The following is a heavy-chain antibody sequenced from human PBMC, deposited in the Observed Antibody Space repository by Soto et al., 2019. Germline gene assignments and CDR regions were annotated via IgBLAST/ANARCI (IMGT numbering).Heavy chain of an antibody. Sequence: QAPLEQSGAEMKKPGASLTVSCKASAGTFNSYAISWVRQAPGQGLEWMGGIIPIFGITNYAQKFEDRLTLTADRVTETAYMDLISLTSAPTAVYTSESTAARGCVVKDYF. CDR3: ESTAARGCVVKDYF. CDR1: AGTFNSYA. D-gene: IGHD6-19*01. V-gene: IGHV1-69*17. CDR2: IIPIFGIT. J-gene: IGHJ1*01.